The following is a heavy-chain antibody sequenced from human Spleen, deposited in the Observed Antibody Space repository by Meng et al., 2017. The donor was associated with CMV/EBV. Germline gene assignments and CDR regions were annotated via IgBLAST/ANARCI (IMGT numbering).Heavy chain of an antibody. CDR1: YPFISYG. D-gene: IGHD3-9*01. V-gene: IGHV1-18*01. CDR3: AGDYYDIEEQEYDCFDP. CDR2: ISGYNGRT. Sequence: YPFISYGISWVRQAPGKGLEWMGWISGYNGRTKYAQSFQGGLTLTTDASTSRANMELRNLRSDDTAVYYCAGDYYDIEEQEYDCFDPWGQGTLVTVSS. J-gene: IGHJ5*02.